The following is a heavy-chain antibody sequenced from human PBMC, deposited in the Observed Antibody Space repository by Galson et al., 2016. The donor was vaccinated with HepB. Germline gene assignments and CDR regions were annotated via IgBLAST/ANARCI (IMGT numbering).Heavy chain of an antibody. CDR2: INPDGRAK. J-gene: IGHJ4*02. CDR1: GFNSNSHW. D-gene: IGHD2-2*03. Sequence: SLRLSCAASGFNSNSHWLNWVRQSPVKGLEWVANINPDGRAKTYVDSVRGRFTTSRDNAKNSFYLEMNSLTAEDTATYYCAAWGLDNPWGQGSLVTVSS. V-gene: IGHV3-7*03. CDR3: AAWGLDNP.